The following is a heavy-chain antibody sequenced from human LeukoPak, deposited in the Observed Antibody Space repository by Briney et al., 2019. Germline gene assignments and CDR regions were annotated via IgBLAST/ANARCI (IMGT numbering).Heavy chain of an antibody. D-gene: IGHD2-15*01. Sequence: SETLSLTCTVSGGSISSYYWSWIRQPPGKGLEWIGYIYYSGSTNYNPSLKSRVTISVDTSKNQFSLKLSSVTAADTAVYYCAREMCSGGSCYPYDAFDIWSQGTMVTVSS. J-gene: IGHJ3*02. V-gene: IGHV4-59*01. CDR1: GGSISSYY. CDR3: AREMCSGGSCYPYDAFDI. CDR2: IYYSGST.